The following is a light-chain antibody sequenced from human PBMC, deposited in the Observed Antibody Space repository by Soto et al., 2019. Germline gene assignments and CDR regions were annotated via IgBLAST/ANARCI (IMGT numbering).Light chain of an antibody. CDR3: QQLNTYTVT. J-gene: IGKJ1*01. V-gene: IGKV1-9*01. CDR1: QGISSY. CDR2: AAS. Sequence: DSQLTQSPSFLVASVGVSGGSTARASQGISSYLAWSQQNPGKAPTVLTYAASPSQSGVPSRFSGSGSGTEFTLTISSLQPEDFATYFCQQLNTYTVTFGQGTKVDI.